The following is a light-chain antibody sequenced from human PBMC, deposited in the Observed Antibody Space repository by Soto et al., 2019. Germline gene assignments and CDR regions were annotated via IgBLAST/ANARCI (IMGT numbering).Light chain of an antibody. Sequence: EVVLTQSPGTLCLSPGERATLSCRASQSLNSNYLAWYQQKPGQAPRLLIYGASNRATGIPDRFSGSGSGTDFAITISRLEPEDFAVYYCQQYGTSSITFGQGTRLEI. CDR1: QSLNSNY. V-gene: IGKV3-20*01. CDR3: QQYGTSSIT. J-gene: IGKJ5*01. CDR2: GAS.